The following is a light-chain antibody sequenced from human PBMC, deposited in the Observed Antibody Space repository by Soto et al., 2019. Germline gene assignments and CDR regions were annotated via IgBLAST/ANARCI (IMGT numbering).Light chain of an antibody. J-gene: IGKJ2*01. V-gene: IGKV3-15*01. CDR1: QSIYNS. Sequence: EVVMTQSPASLPVSPGERVTLSCRASQSIYNSLAWYQQKPGQAPRLLIYGASTRAAGLSARFGGSGSGTEFTLTISSVQSEDFAVYYCEQYQHWPPTFGQGTDLEI. CDR3: EQYQHWPPT. CDR2: GAS.